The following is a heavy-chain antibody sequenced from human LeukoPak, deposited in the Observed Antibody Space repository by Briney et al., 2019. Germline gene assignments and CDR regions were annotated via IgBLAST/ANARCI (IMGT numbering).Heavy chain of an antibody. CDR1: GGSISSYY. CDR3: ARASWKGSSLTEH. D-gene: IGHD1-14*01. Sequence: SETLSLTCTVSGGSISSYYWSWIRQPPGKGPEWIGYIYYSGSTNYNPSLKSRVTISLDTSQNKFYLTLSSVTAADTAVYYCARASWKGSSLTEHWGQGTLVTVSS. J-gene: IGHJ4*02. V-gene: IGHV4-59*01. CDR2: IYYSGST.